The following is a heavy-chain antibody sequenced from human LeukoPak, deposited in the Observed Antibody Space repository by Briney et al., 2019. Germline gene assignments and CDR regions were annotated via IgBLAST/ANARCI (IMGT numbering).Heavy chain of an antibody. J-gene: IGHJ6*03. V-gene: IGHV4-4*07. Sequence: PSETLSLTCTVSGGSISSYYWSWIRQPAGKGLEWIGRIYTSGSTNYNPSLKSRVTMSVGTSKNQFSLKLSSVTAADTAVYYCARGRSGGSYYYYMDVWGKGTTVTVSS. CDR3: ARGRSGGSYYYYMDV. D-gene: IGHD2-15*01. CDR2: IYTSGST. CDR1: GGSISSYY.